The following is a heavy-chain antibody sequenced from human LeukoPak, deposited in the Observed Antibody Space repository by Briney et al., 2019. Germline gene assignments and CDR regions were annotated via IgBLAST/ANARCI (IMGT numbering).Heavy chain of an antibody. CDR3: ASAVPAATWFDP. CDR1: GGTFSSYA. Sequence: SVKVSCKASGGTFSSYAISWVRQAPGQGLEWMGGIISIFGTANYAQKFQGRVTITADKSTSTAYMELSSLRSEDTAVYYCASAVPAATWFDPWGQGTLVTVSS. J-gene: IGHJ5*02. D-gene: IGHD2-2*01. CDR2: IISIFGTA. V-gene: IGHV1-69*06.